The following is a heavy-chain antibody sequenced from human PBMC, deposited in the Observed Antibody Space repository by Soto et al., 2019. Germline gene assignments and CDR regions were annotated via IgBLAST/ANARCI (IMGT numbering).Heavy chain of an antibody. D-gene: IGHD2-21*02. CDR1: GGSISSGGYY. CDR2: IYYSGST. J-gene: IGHJ2*01. Sequence: QVQLQESGPGLVKPSQTLSLTCTVSGGSISSGGYYWSWIRQHPGKGLEWIGYIYYSGSTYYNPSLKSRVTISVDTSKNQFSLKLNSVTAADTAVYYGARDPSGNSNDWYFELWGRGTLVTVSS. V-gene: IGHV4-31*03. CDR3: ARDPSGNSNDWYFEL.